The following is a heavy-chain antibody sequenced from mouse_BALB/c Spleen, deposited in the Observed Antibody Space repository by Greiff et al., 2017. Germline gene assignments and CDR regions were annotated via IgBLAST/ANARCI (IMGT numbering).Heavy chain of an antibody. J-gene: IGHJ4*01. Sequence: QVQLQQSGAELARPGASVKLSCKASGYTFTSYWMQWVKQRPGQGLEWIGAIYPGDGDTRYTQKFKGKATLTADKSSSTAYMQLSSLASEDSAVYYCARRGYGTFYYAMDYWGQGTSVTVSS. CDR1: GYTFTSYW. D-gene: IGHD2-1*01. V-gene: IGHV1-87*01. CDR2: IYPGDGDT. CDR3: ARRGYGTFYYAMDY.